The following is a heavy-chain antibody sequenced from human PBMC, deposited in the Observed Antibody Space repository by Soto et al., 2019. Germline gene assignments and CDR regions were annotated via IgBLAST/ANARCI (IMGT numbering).Heavy chain of an antibody. CDR2: INPNSGGT. Sequence: ASVKVSCKASGYTFTGYYMHWVRQAPGQGLEWMGWINPNSGGTNYAQKFQGWVTMTRDTSISTAYMELSRLRSDDTAVYYCARGGTADGCSYYYYGMDVWGQGTTVTVSS. CDR1: GYTFTGYY. J-gene: IGHJ6*02. V-gene: IGHV1-2*04. D-gene: IGHD2-15*01. CDR3: ARGGTADGCSYYYYGMDV.